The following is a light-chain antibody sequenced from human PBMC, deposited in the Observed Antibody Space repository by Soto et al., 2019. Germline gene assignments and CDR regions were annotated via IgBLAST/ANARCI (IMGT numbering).Light chain of an antibody. V-gene: IGKV1-5*01. J-gene: IGKJ1*01. CDR2: DAS. CDR1: QSISSW. CDR3: QQYNSYPRT. Sequence: DIQMTQSPSTLSASVGDRVTITCRASQSISSWLAWYQQKPGKAPKLLIHDASSLESGVPSRFSGSGSGTEFTLTISSLQPDDFATDYCQQYNSYPRTFGQGTKVEIK.